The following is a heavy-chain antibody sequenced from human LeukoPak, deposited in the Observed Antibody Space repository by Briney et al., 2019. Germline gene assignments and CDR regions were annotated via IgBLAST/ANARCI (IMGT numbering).Heavy chain of an antibody. CDR3: ARGGGMGYYYYYMDV. CDR1: GGSISSSSYY. CDR2: IYYSGST. D-gene: IGHD1-26*01. Sequence: SETLSLTCTVSGGSISSSSYYWGWIRQPPGTGLEWIGSIYYSGSTYYNPSLKSRVTISVDTSKNQFSLKLSSVTAADTAVYYCARGGGMGYYYYYMDVWGKGTTVTVSS. J-gene: IGHJ6*03. V-gene: IGHV4-39*07.